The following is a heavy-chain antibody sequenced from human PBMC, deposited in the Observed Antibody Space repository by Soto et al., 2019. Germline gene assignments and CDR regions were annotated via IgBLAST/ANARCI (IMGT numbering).Heavy chain of an antibody. Sequence: PGESLKISCKGSGYSFTSYWIGWVRQMPGKGLEWMGIIYPGDSDTRYSPSFQGQVTISADKSISTAYLQWSSLKASDTAMYYCARSLSGYSPVPLYYYYYGMDVWGQGTTVTVSS. CDR1: GYSFTSYW. D-gene: IGHD3-22*01. CDR3: ARSLSGYSPVPLYYYYYGMDV. CDR2: IYPGDSDT. J-gene: IGHJ6*02. V-gene: IGHV5-51*01.